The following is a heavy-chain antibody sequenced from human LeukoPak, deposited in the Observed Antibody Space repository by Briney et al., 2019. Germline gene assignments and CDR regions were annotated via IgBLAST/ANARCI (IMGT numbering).Heavy chain of an antibody. CDR1: GFTFSSYA. Sequence: GGSLRLSCAASGFTFSSYAMHWVRQAPGKGLEYVSAISSNGGSTYYANSVKGRFTISRDNSKNTLYLQMGSLRAEDMAVYYCARACLSSTSCSLYWGQGTLVTVSS. V-gene: IGHV3-64*01. D-gene: IGHD2-2*01. CDR2: ISSNGGST. J-gene: IGHJ4*02. CDR3: ARACLSSTSCSLY.